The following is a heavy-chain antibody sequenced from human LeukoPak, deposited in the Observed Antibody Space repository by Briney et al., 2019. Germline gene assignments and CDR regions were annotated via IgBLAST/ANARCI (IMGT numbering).Heavy chain of an antibody. V-gene: IGHV4-59*01. CDR1: GGSISSYY. J-gene: IGHJ6*02. CDR2: IYYSGST. D-gene: IGHD6-13*01. Sequence: PSETLSLTCTVSGGSISSYYWSWIRQPPGKGLEWIGYIYYSGSTNYNPSLKSRVTISVDTSKNQFSLKLSSVTAADTAVYYCAGDRRGSAAAYYYYGMDVWGQGTTVTVSS. CDR3: AGDRRGSAAAYYYYGMDV.